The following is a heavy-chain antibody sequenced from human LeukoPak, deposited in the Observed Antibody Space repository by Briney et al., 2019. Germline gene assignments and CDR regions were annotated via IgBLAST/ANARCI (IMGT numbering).Heavy chain of an antibody. Sequence: SETLSLTCTVSGGSISSSSYYWGWIRQPPGKGLEWIGSIYYSGSTYYNPSLKSRVTISVDTSKNQFSLKLSSVTAADTAVYYCARAPNYDFWSGDFMYFDYWGQGTLVTVSS. CDR1: GGSISSSSYY. V-gene: IGHV4-39*07. CDR3: ARAPNYDFWSGDFMYFDY. J-gene: IGHJ4*02. CDR2: IYYSGST. D-gene: IGHD3-3*01.